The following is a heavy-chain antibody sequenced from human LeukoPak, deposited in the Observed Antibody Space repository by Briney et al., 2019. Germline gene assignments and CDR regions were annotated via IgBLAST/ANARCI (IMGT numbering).Heavy chain of an antibody. V-gene: IGHV3-48*03. CDR3: ARDYVWGSPTYYFDY. D-gene: IGHD3-16*01. Sequence: GGSLRLSCAASGFTFSSYEMNWVRQAPGKGLEWVSYISSSGSTIYYADSVKGRFTISRDNAKNSLYLQMNSLRAEDTAVYYCARDYVWGSPTYYFDYWGQGTLVTVSS. CDR2: ISSSGSTI. CDR1: GFTFSSYE. J-gene: IGHJ4*02.